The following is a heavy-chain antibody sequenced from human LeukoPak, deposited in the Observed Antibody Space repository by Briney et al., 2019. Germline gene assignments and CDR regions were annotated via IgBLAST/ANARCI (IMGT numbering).Heavy chain of an antibody. Sequence: PSETLSLTCTVSGGSINVNYWSWIRQPPGKGLEWIGYMSYDGSTNYNPSLKSRVSISVDTSKEQFSLMLSSVTAADTAVYYCARDIRGSFYPYYFYYMDVWGKGTTVTVSS. CDR3: ARDIRGSFYPYYFYYMDV. CDR1: GGSINVNY. D-gene: IGHD1-26*01. J-gene: IGHJ6*03. V-gene: IGHV4-59*01. CDR2: MSYDGST.